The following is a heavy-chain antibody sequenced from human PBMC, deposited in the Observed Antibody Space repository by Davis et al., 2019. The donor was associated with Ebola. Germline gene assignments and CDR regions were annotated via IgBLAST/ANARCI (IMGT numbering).Heavy chain of an antibody. CDR3: TTATFDFWSGYYYNYYYGMDV. D-gene: IGHD3-3*01. CDR1: GFTFSNAW. J-gene: IGHJ6*02. CDR2: IKSKTDGGTT. Sequence: PGGSLRLSCAASGFTFSNAWMSWVRQAPGKGLEWAGRIKSKTDGGTTDYAAPVKGRFTISRDDSKNTLYLQMNSLKTEDTAVYYCTTATFDFWSGYYYNYYYGMDVWGQGTTVTVSS. V-gene: IGHV3-15*01.